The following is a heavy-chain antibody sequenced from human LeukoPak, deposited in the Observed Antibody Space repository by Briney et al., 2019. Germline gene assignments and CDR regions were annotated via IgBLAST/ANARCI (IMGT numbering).Heavy chain of an antibody. CDR2: IYSGGST. CDR3: ANSHSSSWQFDY. V-gene: IGHV3-66*01. Sequence: PGGSLRLSCAASGFIFSSYWMSWVRQAPGKGLEWVSVIYSGGSTYYADSVKGRFTISRDNSKNTLYLQMNSLRAEDTAVYCCANSHSSSWQFDYWGQGTLVTVSS. D-gene: IGHD6-13*01. CDR1: GFIFSSYW. J-gene: IGHJ4*02.